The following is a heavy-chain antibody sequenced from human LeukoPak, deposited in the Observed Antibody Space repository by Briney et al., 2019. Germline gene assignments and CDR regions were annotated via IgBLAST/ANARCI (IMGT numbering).Heavy chain of an antibody. V-gene: IGHV1-69*13. CDR2: IIPIFGTA. J-gene: IGHJ5*02. Sequence: GASVKVSCKASGGTFSSYAISWVRQAPGQGLEWMGGIIPIFGTANYAQKFQGRVTITADESTSTAYMELSSLRSEDTAVYYCARDEGSLVPAAEPENWFDPWGQGTLVTVSS. CDR3: ARDEGSLVPAAEPENWFDP. CDR1: GGTFSSYA. D-gene: IGHD2-2*01.